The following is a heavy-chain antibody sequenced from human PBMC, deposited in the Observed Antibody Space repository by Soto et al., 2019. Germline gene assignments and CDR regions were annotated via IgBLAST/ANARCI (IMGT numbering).Heavy chain of an antibody. D-gene: IGHD6-19*01. CDR3: AKDRTVADYYYYYGMDV. J-gene: IGHJ6*02. Sequence: HPGGSLRLSCAASGFSFSTYAMTWVRQAPGKGLEWVSAISGSGGTTYYADSVKGRFTISRDNSKYTLYLQMNSLRAEDTAVYYCAKDRTVADYYYYYGMDVWGQGTTVTVSS. CDR1: GFSFSTYA. V-gene: IGHV3-23*01. CDR2: ISGSGGTT.